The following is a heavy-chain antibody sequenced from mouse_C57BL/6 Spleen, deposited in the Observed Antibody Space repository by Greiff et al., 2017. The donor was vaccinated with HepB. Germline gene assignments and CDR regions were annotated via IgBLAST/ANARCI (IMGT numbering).Heavy chain of an antibody. Sequence: DVMLVESGGGLVQPGGSLKLSCAASGFTFSDYYMYWVRQTPEKRLEWVAYISNGGGSTYYPDTVKGRFTISRDNAKNTLYLQMSRLKSEDTAMYYCARHGSNAWFAYWGQGTLVTVSA. CDR3: ARHGSNAWFAY. V-gene: IGHV5-12*01. CDR1: GFTFSDYY. CDR2: ISNGGGST. J-gene: IGHJ3*01. D-gene: IGHD2-5*01.